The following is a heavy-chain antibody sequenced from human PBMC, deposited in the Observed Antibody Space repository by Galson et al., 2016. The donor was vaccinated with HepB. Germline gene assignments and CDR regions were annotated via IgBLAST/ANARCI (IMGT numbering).Heavy chain of an antibody. J-gene: IGHJ4*02. CDR2: SHHNDGT. D-gene: IGHD5-12*01. CDR1: RGSISSYY. CDR3: MRRRKMRGREGFDF. Sequence: SETLSLTCSVSRGSISSYYWSWIRQPPGKGLEWIGYSHHNDGTKYSPSLESRVTISVDTSKNQLFLKLSSVTAADTAVYYCMRRRKMRGREGFDFWGQGILVAVSS. V-gene: IGHV4-59*01.